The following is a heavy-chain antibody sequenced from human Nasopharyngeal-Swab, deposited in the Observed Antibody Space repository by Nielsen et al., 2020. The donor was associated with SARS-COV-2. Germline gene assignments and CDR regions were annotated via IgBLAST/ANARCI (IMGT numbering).Heavy chain of an antibody. CDR3: ARLAYDFWSGYYTGYFDY. V-gene: IGHV5-51*01. CDR2: IYPGDSDT. CDR1: GYSFTSYW. Sequence: GESLKISCKGSGYSFTSYWIGWVRQMPGKGLEWMGIIYPGDSDTRYSPSFQGQVTISADKSISTAYLQWSSLKASDTAMFYCARLAYDFWSGYYTGYFDYWGQGTLVTVSS. J-gene: IGHJ4*02. D-gene: IGHD3-3*01.